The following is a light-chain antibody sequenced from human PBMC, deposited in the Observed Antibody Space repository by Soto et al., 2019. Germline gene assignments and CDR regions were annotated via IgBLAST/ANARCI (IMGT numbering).Light chain of an antibody. CDR2: DAS. J-gene: IGKJ3*01. CDR3: QQSYSAPFT. Sequence: DIQMTQSPSSLSASVGDRVTITCRASQSISSYLNWYQQKPGKAPKFLIYDASTLQSGVPSRFSRSGSGTDFTLTINSLQPEDFATYFCQQSYSAPFTFGPGTKVNI. V-gene: IGKV1-39*01. CDR1: QSISSY.